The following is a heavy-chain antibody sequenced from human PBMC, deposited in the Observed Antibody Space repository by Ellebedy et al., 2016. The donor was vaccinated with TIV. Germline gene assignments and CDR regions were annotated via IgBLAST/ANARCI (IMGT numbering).Heavy chain of an antibody. Sequence: SETLSLTXTVSGGSVSSGSYYWSWIRQPPGKGLEWIGYIYYSGSTNYNPSLKSRVTISVDTSKNQFSLKLSSVTAADTAVYYCARWFDDAFDIWGQGTTVTVSS. CDR3: ARWFDDAFDI. CDR2: IYYSGST. CDR1: GGSVSSGSYY. J-gene: IGHJ3*02. V-gene: IGHV4-61*01. D-gene: IGHD3-10*01.